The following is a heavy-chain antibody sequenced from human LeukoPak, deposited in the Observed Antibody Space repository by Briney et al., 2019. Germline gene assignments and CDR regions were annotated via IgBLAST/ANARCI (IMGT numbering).Heavy chain of an antibody. Sequence: SETLSLTCAVYGGSFNGYYWSWIRQPPGKGLEWIGDINHSGSTSYNPSLKSRVTISVDTSKNQFSLKLSSVTAADTAVYYCVGANFDYWGQGTLVTVSS. CDR3: VGANFDY. CDR1: GGSFNGYY. V-gene: IGHV4-34*01. CDR2: INHSGST. D-gene: IGHD4/OR15-4a*01. J-gene: IGHJ4*02.